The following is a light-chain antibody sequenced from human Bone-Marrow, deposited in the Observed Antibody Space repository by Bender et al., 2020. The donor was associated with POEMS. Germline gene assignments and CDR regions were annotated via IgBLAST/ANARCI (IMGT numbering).Light chain of an antibody. CDR1: SSDIGGYNY. CDR2: DVH. CDR3: CSFGGTSTYV. V-gene: IGLV2-14*03. Sequence: QSALTQPPSASGSPGQSITISCTGASSDIGGYNYVSWYQHHPGQAPKLLIYDVHNRPSEVSHRFSGSKSGNTASLTISGLQTDDEAEYFCCSFGGTSTYVFGTGTKVTVL. J-gene: IGLJ1*01.